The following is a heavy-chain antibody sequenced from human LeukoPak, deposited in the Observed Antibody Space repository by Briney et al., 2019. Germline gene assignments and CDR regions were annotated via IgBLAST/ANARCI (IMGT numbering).Heavy chain of an antibody. V-gene: IGHV1-18*01. CDR2: ISAYNGNT. D-gene: IGHD2-15*01. J-gene: IGHJ4*02. CDR3: ARDEPDYCSGGSCYVH. CDR1: GYTFTSYG. Sequence: ASVKVSCKASGYTFTSYGISWVRQAPGQGLEWMGRISAYNGNTNYAQKLQGRVTMTTDTSTSTAYMELRSLRSDDTAVYYCARDEPDYCSGGSCYVHWGRGTLVTVSS.